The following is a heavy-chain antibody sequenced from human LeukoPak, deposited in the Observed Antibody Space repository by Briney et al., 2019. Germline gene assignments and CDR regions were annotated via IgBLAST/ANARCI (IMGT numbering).Heavy chain of an antibody. Sequence: SETLSLTCTVSGGSISSYYWSWIRQPPGKGLEWIGYIYYSGSTNYNPSLKSRVTISVDTSKNQFSLKLSSVTAADTAVYYCARERGSGWDFFDYWGQGTPVTVSS. V-gene: IGHV4-59*01. CDR3: ARERGSGWDFFDY. D-gene: IGHD6-19*01. CDR1: GGSISSYY. J-gene: IGHJ4*02. CDR2: IYYSGST.